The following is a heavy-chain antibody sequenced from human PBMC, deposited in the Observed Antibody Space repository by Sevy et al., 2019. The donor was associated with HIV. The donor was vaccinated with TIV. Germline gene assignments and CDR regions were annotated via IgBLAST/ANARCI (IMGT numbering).Heavy chain of an antibody. J-gene: IGHJ6*04. CDR2: TYYSGST. V-gene: IGHV4-59*01. CDR3: VRGGSPWRGVDV. D-gene: IGHD3-10*01. CDR1: SASITSYY. Sequence: SETLYLTCTVSSASITSYYYSWIRQPPGKGLEWIAYTYYSGSTNYNPSLKSRVTISIDTSKNQLSLKLSSVTAADTAVYYCVRGGSPWRGVDVWGKGTTVTVSS.